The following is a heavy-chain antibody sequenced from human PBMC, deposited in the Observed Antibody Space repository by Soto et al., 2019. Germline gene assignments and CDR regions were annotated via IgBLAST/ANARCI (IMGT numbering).Heavy chain of an antibody. CDR2: IYDSGNT. V-gene: IGHV4-31*03. J-gene: IGHJ4*02. Sequence: PSETLSLTCTVSGLSFGTGGSYWSWIRYRPGKGLEWIGYIYDSGNTRYNPSLKSRVTISVDTSKNQFSLKLTSVTAADTAVYYCARDDSQRPATYWGQGTLVTVSS. D-gene: IGHD1-26*01. CDR3: ARDDSQRPATY. CDR1: GLSFGTGGSY.